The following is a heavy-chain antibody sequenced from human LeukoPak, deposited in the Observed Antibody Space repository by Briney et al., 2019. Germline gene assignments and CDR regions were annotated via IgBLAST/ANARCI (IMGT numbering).Heavy chain of an antibody. CDR3: TRGGGGSFPHY. J-gene: IGHJ4*02. Sequence: GGSLRLSCAASGFTVSSNYMNWVRQAPGKGLEWVSVVHSGGNTYYADPVKGRFTVSRDNSKNMLYLQMYSLRAEDTAVYYCTRGGGGSFPHYWGQGTLVTVSS. CDR1: GFTVSSNY. CDR2: VHSGGNT. V-gene: IGHV3-53*01. D-gene: IGHD2-21*01.